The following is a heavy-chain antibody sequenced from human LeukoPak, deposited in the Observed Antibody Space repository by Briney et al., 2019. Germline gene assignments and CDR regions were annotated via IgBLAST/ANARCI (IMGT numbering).Heavy chain of an antibody. CDR3: ARVGGYYDSSGLAP. V-gene: IGHV3-21*01. Sequence: GGSLRLSCAGSGFPFSSHGMNWVRQAPGKGLEWVSGISPGGGPTYYADSVKGRFTISRDNAKNSLYLQMNSLRAEDTAVYYCARVGGYYDSSGLAPWGQGTLVTVSS. CDR2: ISPGGGPT. D-gene: IGHD3-22*01. J-gene: IGHJ4*02. CDR1: GFPFSSHG.